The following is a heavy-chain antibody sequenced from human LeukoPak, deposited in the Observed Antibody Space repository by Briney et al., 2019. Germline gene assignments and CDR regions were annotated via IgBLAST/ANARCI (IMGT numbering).Heavy chain of an antibody. J-gene: IGHJ4*02. CDR1: GFTFGSFA. D-gene: IGHD6-19*01. V-gene: IGHV3-23*01. CDR3: ARVRRASYGWYFFDK. Sequence: GGSLRLSCEASGFTFGSFAMSWVRQAPGKGLEWLSGISASGHYIYYADSVKGRFTISRDNSKNTLYIEMNSLRAEDTAVYWCARVRRASYGWYFFDKWGQGSLLTVSS. CDR2: ISASGHYI.